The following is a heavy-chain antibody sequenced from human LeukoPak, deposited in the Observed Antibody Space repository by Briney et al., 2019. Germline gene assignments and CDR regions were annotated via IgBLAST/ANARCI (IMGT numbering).Heavy chain of an antibody. D-gene: IGHD2-2*01. V-gene: IGHV1-46*01. CDR1: GYTFTTYQ. CDR2: INPSGGST. J-gene: IGHJ6*02. CDR3: AREYCSTLYRTCDYYHRMDV. Sequence: GASVKVSCKASGYTFTTYQMHWVRQAPGQGLEWMGRINPSGGSTTYAQKFQGRVTVTRDTSTSTVYMELSSLRSEDTAVYHCAREYCSTLYRTCDYYHRMDVWGQGTTVTVSS.